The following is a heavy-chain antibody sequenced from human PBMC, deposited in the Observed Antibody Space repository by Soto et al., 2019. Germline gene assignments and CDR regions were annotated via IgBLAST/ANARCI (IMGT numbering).Heavy chain of an antibody. V-gene: IGHV3-11*01. CDR1: GFTFSDYY. D-gene: IGHD6-6*01. Sequence: GGSLRLSCAASGFTFSDYYMSWIRQAPGKGLEWVSYISSSGSTIYYADSVKGRFTISRDNAKNSLYLQMNSLRAEDTAVYYCARPSSSSGYYYYYMDVWGKGTTVTVSS. CDR2: ISSSGSTI. J-gene: IGHJ6*03. CDR3: ARPSSSSGYYYYYMDV.